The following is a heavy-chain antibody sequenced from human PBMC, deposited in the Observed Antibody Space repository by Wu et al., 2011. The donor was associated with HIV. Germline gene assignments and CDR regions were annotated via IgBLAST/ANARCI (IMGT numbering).Heavy chain of an antibody. CDR3: AREMDSSFDY. D-gene: IGHD6-13*01. V-gene: IGHV1-2*02. CDR2: IIPNRGDT. Sequence: VYYIHWVRQALDKGVEWMGSIIPNRGDTNYAQKFKGRVTMTKDTSISTAYMELSRLRSDDTAVYYCAREMDSSFDYWGQGTLVTVSS. J-gene: IGHJ4*02. CDR1: VYY.